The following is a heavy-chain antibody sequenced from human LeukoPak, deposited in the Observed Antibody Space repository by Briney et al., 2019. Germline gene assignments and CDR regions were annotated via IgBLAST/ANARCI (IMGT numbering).Heavy chain of an antibody. CDR3: AKDIGTAMDIFDY. CDR1: GSTFDDYA. D-gene: IGHD5-18*01. V-gene: IGHV3-9*01. CDR2: ISWNSGSI. Sequence: GGSLRLSCAASGSTFDDYAMHWVRQAPGKGLEWVSGISWNSGSIGYADSVKGRFTISRDNAKNSLYLQMNSLRAEDTALYYCAKDIGTAMDIFDYWGQGTLVTVSS. J-gene: IGHJ4*02.